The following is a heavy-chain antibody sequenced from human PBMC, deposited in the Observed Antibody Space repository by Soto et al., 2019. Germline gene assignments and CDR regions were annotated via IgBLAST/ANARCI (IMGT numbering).Heavy chain of an antibody. Sequence: PSETLSLTCAVSGGSISSGGYSWNWIRQPPGKGLEWIGNIYHSGSTYYNPSLQSRVTMSVDRSRNQFSLKLNSVTAADTAVYYCARVRREYDNSGPVDYWGQGTLVTVSS. D-gene: IGHD3-22*01. CDR3: ARVRREYDNSGPVDY. V-gene: IGHV4-30-2*01. CDR2: IYHSGST. CDR1: GGSISSGGYS. J-gene: IGHJ4*02.